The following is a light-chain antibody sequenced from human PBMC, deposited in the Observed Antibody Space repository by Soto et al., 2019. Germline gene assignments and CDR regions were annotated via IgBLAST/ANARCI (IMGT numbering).Light chain of an antibody. CDR2: DVS. CDR1: SSDVGGYNY. J-gene: IGLJ2*01. V-gene: IGLV2-14*01. CDR3: SSYTRSSTPLYVV. Sequence: QSALTQPASVSGSPGQSITISCTGTSSDVGGYNYVSWYQQHPGKAPKVMIYDVSNRPSGVSNRFSGSKSGNTASLTISGLQAEDEADYYCSSYTRSSTPLYVVFGGGTKLTV.